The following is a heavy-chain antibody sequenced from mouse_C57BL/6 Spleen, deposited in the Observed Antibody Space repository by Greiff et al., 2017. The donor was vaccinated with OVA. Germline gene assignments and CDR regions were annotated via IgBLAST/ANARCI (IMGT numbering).Heavy chain of an antibody. D-gene: IGHD2-4*01. J-gene: IGHJ2*01. V-gene: IGHV1-26*01. CDR2: INPNNGGT. CDR3: ASIYYDYDASFDY. Sequence: VQLQQSGPELVKPGASVKISCKASGYTFTDYYMNWVKQSHGKSLEWIGDINPNNGGTSYNQKFKGKATLTVDKSSSTAYMELRSLTSEDSAVYYCASIYYDYDASFDYWGQGTTLTVSS. CDR1: GYTFTDYY.